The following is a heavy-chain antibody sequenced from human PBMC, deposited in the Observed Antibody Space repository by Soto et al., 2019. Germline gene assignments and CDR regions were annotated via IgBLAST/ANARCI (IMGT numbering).Heavy chain of an antibody. D-gene: IGHD3-3*01. Sequence: PGGSLRLSCAASGFTFSSYGMHWVRQAPGKGLEWVAVIWYDGSNKYYADSVKGRFTISRDNSKNTLYLQMNSLRAEDTAVYYCARDRDPVLEWLFKTPIAPLDYWGQGTLVTVSS. V-gene: IGHV3-33*01. CDR2: IWYDGSNK. CDR3: ARDRDPVLEWLFKTPIAPLDY. J-gene: IGHJ4*02. CDR1: GFTFSSYG.